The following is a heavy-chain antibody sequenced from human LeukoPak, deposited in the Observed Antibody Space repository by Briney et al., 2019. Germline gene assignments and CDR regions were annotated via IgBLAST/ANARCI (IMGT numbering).Heavy chain of an antibody. D-gene: IGHD6-19*01. CDR3: AREGGWSFDY. CDR2: ISSSSSTI. J-gene: IGHJ4*02. Sequence: GGSLRLSCAASGLTFSSDSMNWVRQAPGKGLEWVSYISSSSSTIYYADSVKGRFTISRDNAKNSLYLQMNSLRAEDTAVYYCAREGGWSFDYWGQGTLVTVSS. V-gene: IGHV3-48*01. CDR1: GLTFSSDS.